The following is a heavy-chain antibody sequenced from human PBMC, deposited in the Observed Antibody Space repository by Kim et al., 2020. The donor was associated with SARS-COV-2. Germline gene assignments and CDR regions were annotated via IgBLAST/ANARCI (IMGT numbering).Heavy chain of an antibody. D-gene: IGHD3-22*01. CDR3: ARDHRVWLQYTANGYFDP. J-gene: IGHJ2*01. CDR2: IYYSGST. CDR1: GGSISNYY. V-gene: IGHV4-59*01. Sequence: SQTLSLTCTVSGGSISNYYWSWIRQPPGKGLEWIGYIYYSGSTNYNPSLKSRVTISVDTSKNQFSLKLSSVTAADTAVYYCARDHRVWLQYTANGYFDPW.